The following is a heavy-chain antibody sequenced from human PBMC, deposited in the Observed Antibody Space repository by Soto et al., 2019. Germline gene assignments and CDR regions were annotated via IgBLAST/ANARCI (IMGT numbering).Heavy chain of an antibody. Sequence: SETLSLTCTVSGASISSYYWSWIRQPPGKGLEWIGYIYYSGGTHFNPSLKSRVTISVDTSKNQFSLKMSSVTAADTALYYCARVERGTATTIVDAFDIWGPGTMVTVSS. V-gene: IGHV4-59*12. CDR2: IYYSGGT. J-gene: IGHJ3*02. CDR1: GASISSYY. D-gene: IGHD1-1*01. CDR3: ARVERGTATTIVDAFDI.